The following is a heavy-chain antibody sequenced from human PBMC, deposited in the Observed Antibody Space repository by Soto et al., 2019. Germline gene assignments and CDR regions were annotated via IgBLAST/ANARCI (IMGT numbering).Heavy chain of an antibody. CDR3: THSRCGGDCLQSYSSHYYYGMDV. J-gene: IGHJ6*02. D-gene: IGHD2-21*02. Sequence: QITLKESGPTLVKPTQTLTLTCTFSGFSLNTGGLGVGWIRQPPGKALEWLALIYWDDDKRYSPSLKSRLSITTDTSNTQVVLTMTNMDPVDTATSYCTHSRCGGDCLQSYSSHYYYGMDVWGQGTTVTVSS. CDR2: IYWDDDK. V-gene: IGHV2-5*02. CDR1: GFSLNTGGLG.